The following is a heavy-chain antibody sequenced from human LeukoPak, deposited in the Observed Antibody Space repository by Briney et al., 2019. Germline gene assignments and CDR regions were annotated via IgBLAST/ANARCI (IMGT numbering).Heavy chain of an antibody. D-gene: IGHD6-19*01. CDR3: ARAVAGTHWFEP. J-gene: IGHJ5*02. CDR1: GFTLSNYD. CDR2: IDIPGNT. Sequence: GGSLRLSCAAPGFTLSNYDMHWVRQATGKGLEWVSGIDIPGNTYYPDSVKGRFTMSRESAKNSLYLQMNSLRAGDTAVYYCARAVAGTHWFEPWGQGTLVIVSS. V-gene: IGHV3-13*01.